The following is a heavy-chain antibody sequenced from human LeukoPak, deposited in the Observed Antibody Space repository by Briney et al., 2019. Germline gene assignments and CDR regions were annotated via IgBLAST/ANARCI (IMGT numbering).Heavy chain of an antibody. CDR3: ARASYYYDSSGYQMFDY. D-gene: IGHD3-22*01. CDR1: GFTFSSYG. V-gene: IGHV3-30*02. Sequence: GGSLRLSCAASGFTFSSYGMHWVRQAPGKGLEWVAFIRYDGSNKYYADSVKGRFTISRDNAKNSLYLQMNSLRAEDTAVYYCARASYYYDSSGYQMFDYWGQGTLVTVSS. CDR2: IRYDGSNK. J-gene: IGHJ4*02.